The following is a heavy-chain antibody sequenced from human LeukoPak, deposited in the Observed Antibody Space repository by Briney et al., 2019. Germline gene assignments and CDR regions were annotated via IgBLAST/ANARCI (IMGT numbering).Heavy chain of an antibody. CDR1: GGSFSGYY. J-gene: IGHJ4*02. CDR2: INHSGST. Sequence: SETLSLTCAVYGGSFSGYYWSWIRQPPGKGLEWIGEINHSGSTNYNPSLKSRVTISVDTSKNQFSLKLSSVTAPDTAVYYCARGHTDYYGSGSPGWGQGTLVTVSS. CDR3: ARGHTDYYGSGSPG. D-gene: IGHD3-10*01. V-gene: IGHV4-34*01.